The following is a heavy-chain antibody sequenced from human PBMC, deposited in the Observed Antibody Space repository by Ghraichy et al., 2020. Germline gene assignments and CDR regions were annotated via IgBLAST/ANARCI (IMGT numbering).Heavy chain of an antibody. D-gene: IGHD6-19*01. Sequence: ASGKVSCKASGYTFTSYDINWVRQATGQGLEWMGWMNPNSGNTGYAQKFQGRVTMTRNTSISTAYMELSSLRSEDTAVYYCARRRGYSSGWHTRRAEYFQHWGQGTLVTVSS. CDR3: ARRRGYSSGWHTRRAEYFQH. J-gene: IGHJ1*01. CDR1: GYTFTSYD. CDR2: MNPNSGNT. V-gene: IGHV1-8*01.